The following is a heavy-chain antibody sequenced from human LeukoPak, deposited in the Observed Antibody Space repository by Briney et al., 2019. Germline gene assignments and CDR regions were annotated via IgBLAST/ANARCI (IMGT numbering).Heavy chain of an antibody. CDR2: ISGSGGST. J-gene: IGHJ4*02. D-gene: IGHD6-19*01. V-gene: IGHV3-23*01. CDR1: GFTFSSYA. CDR3: ANLHPKQQWLTIDY. Sequence: PGGSLRLSCAASGFTFSSYAMSWVRQAPGKGLEWVSAISGSGGSTYYADSVKGRFTISRDNSKNTLYLQMNSLRAEDTAVYYCANLHPKQQWLTIDYWGQGTLVTVSP.